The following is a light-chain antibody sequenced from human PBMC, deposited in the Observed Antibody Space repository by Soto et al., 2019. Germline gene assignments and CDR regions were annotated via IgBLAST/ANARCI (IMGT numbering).Light chain of an antibody. CDR3: GTWDSSLSAWV. CDR2: DNH. V-gene: IGLV1-51*01. Sequence: QSVLTQPPSVSAAPGQKVTISCSGSSSNIGNNYVSWYQQLPGTAPNLLIYDNHNRPSGIPDRFSGSQSGTSATLGITGLQTGDEADYYCGTWDSSLSAWVFGGGTKLTVL. CDR1: SSNIGNNY. J-gene: IGLJ3*02.